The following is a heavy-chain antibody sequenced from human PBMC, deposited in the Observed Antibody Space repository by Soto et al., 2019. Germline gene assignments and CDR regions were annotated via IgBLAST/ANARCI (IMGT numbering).Heavy chain of an antibody. CDR2: IYYSGST. J-gene: IGHJ4*02. V-gene: IGHV4-31*03. Sequence: SETLSLTCTVSGGSISSGGYYWSWIRQHPGKGLEWIGYIYYSGSTYYNPSLKSRVTISVDTSKNQFSLKLSSVTAADTAVYYCARVYRYCSGGSCYPGYFDYWGQGTLVTVSS. CDR3: ARVYRYCSGGSCYPGYFDY. D-gene: IGHD2-15*01. CDR1: GGSISSGGYY.